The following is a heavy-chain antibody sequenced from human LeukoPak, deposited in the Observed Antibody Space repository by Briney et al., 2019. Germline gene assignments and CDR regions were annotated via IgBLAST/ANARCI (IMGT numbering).Heavy chain of an antibody. CDR1: GGSFSGYY. CDR3: ARGQLVLNY. J-gene: IGHJ4*02. D-gene: IGHD6-13*01. Sequence: SETLSLTCAVYGGSFSGYYWSWIRQPPGKGLEWIGEINHSESTSYNPSLKSRVTISVGTSKNQFSLKLSSVAAADTAVYYCARGQLVLNYWGQGTLVTVSS. V-gene: IGHV4-34*01. CDR2: INHSEST.